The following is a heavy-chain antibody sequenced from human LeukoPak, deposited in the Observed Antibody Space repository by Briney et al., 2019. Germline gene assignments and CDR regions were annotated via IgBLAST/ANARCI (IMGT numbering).Heavy chain of an antibody. CDR3: GSAMGPRVQTRDDY. D-gene: IGHD5-18*01. CDR2: ISGSGGST. V-gene: IGHV3-23*01. J-gene: IGHJ4*02. CDR1: GFTFSSYA. Sequence: QTGGSLRLSCAASGFTFSSYAMSWVRQAPGKGLEWVSAISGSGGSTYYADSVKGRFTISRDNSKNTLYLQMNSLRAEDTAVYYCGSAMGPRVQTRDDYCGQGTLVTVSS.